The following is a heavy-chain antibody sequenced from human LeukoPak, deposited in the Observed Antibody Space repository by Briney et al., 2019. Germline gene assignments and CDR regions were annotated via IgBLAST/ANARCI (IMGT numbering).Heavy chain of an antibody. Sequence: ASVKVSCKASGYTFTSYYMHWVRQAPGQGLEWMGIINPSGGSTSYAQKFQGRVTMTRDTSTSTVYMELSSPRSEDTAVYYCARDHRGRPIDYWGQGTLVTVSS. CDR1: GYTFTSYY. J-gene: IGHJ4*02. CDR2: INPSGGST. V-gene: IGHV1-46*01. CDR3: ARDHRGRPIDY.